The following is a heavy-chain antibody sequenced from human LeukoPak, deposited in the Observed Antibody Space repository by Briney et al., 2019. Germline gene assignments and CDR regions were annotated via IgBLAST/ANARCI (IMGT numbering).Heavy chain of an antibody. CDR3: ARSTSSLSWDY. CDR1: GFTFSDYY. J-gene: IGHJ4*02. V-gene: IGHV3-11*06. D-gene: IGHD2-2*01. Sequence: GGSLRLSCAASGFTFSDYYMSWIRQAPGKGLEWVSYISSSSSYTNYAESVKGRFTISRDNAKNSLYLQFHSLRAEDTAVYYCARSTSSLSWDYWGQGTLVIVSS. CDR2: ISSSSSYT.